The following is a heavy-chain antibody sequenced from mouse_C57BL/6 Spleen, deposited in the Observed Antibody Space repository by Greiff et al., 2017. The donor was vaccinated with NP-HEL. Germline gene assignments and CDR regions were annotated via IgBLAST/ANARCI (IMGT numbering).Heavy chain of an antibody. CDR3: ARSPITTVVATPCDD. Sequence: EVQLQQSVAELVRPGASVKLSCTASGFNITNTYMHWVKQRPEQGLEWIGRLDPANGNTKYAPKFQGKAPITADPSSNTAYLQLSSLTSEDTAIYYCARSPITTVVATPCDDWGQGTTLTVSS. V-gene: IGHV14-3*01. CDR1: GFNITNTY. D-gene: IGHD1-1*01. J-gene: IGHJ2*01. CDR2: LDPANGNT.